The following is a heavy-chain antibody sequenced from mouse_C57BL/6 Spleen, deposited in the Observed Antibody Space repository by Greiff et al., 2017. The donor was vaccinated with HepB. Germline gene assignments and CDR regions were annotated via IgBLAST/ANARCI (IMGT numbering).Heavy chain of an antibody. J-gene: IGHJ1*03. Sequence: QVQLQQSGAELVMPGASVKLSCKASGYTFTSYWMHWVKQRPGQGLEWIGEIDPSDSYTNYNQKFKGKSTLTVDKSSSTAYMQLSSLTSEDSAVYYCVYSTNWYFDVWGTGTTVTVSS. CDR2: IDPSDSYT. CDR3: VYSTNWYFDV. CDR1: GYTFTSYW. D-gene: IGHD2-5*01. V-gene: IGHV1-69*01.